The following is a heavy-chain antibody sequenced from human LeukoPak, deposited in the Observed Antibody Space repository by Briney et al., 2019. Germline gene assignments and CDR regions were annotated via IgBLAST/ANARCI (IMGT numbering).Heavy chain of an antibody. CDR2: INPSGGST. V-gene: IGHV1-46*01. Sequence: GASVKVSCKASGYTFTSYDINWVRQAPGQGLEWMGIINPSGGSTNFAQKFQGRVTMTTDTSTITVYMELSSLRSEDTAVYYCARWTTTYLDYWGQGTLVTVSS. CDR3: ARWTTTYLDY. J-gene: IGHJ4*02. CDR1: GYTFTSYD. D-gene: IGHD4-11*01.